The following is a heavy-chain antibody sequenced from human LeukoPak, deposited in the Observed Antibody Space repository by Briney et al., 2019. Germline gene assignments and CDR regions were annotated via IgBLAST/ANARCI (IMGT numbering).Heavy chain of an antibody. Sequence: GGSLRLSCAASGFTFSNYGMHWVRQAPGKGLEWVAVISYDGSNKYYADSVKGRFTISRDNSKNTLYLQMNSLRAEDTAVYYCAEETAAGDFDYWGQGTLVTVSS. CDR1: GFTFSNYG. D-gene: IGHD6-13*01. J-gene: IGHJ4*02. V-gene: IGHV3-30*19. CDR2: ISYDGSNK. CDR3: AEETAAGDFDY.